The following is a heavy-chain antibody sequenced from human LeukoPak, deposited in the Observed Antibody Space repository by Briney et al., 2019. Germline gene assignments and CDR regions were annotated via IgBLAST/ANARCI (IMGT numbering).Heavy chain of an antibody. D-gene: IGHD3-22*01. CDR3: ARDRSGVVVMVGGVDY. CDR2: INPNSGGT. V-gene: IGHV1-2*02. CDR1: GYTFTGYY. J-gene: IGHJ4*02. Sequence: ASVKVSCTASGYTFTGYYMHWVRQAPGQGLEWMGWINPNSGGTNYAQKFQGRVTMTRDMSTSTVYMELSSLRSEDTAVYYCARDRSGVVVMVGGVDYWGQGTLVTVSS.